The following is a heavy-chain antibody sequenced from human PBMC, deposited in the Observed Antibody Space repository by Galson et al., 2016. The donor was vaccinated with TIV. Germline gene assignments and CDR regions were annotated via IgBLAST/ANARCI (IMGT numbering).Heavy chain of an antibody. CDR3: ARDSETYDY. J-gene: IGHJ4*02. Sequence: SVKVSCKASGYTFINYGITWVRQAPGQGLEWMGWISGYDGHTNYAQMFQGRVTMTSDKSTNTVYMELRSLRSDDTAVYYCARDSETYDYWGQGSLVTVSS. CDR1: GYTFINYG. V-gene: IGHV1-18*04. CDR2: ISGYDGHT. D-gene: IGHD6-19*01.